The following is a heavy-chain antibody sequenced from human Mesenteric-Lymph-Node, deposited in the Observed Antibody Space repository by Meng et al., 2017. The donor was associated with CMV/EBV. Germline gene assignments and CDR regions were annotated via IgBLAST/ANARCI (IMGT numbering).Heavy chain of an antibody. CDR1: GFTFDAYA. J-gene: IGHJ5*01. V-gene: IGHV3-9*01. CDR2: ISWNSGKI. D-gene: IGHD3-3*01. CDR3: TKSLSPYDFWSGADS. Sequence: GGSLRLSCAASGFTFDAYALHWVRQVPGKGLQWVSGISWNSGKIDYADSVKGRFTISRDNAKSSLYLQMNSLKPEDTALYFCTKSLSPYDFWSGADSWGQGTLVTVSS.